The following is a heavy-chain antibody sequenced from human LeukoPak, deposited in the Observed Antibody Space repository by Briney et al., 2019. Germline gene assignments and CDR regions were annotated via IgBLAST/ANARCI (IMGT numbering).Heavy chain of an antibody. Sequence: GGSLRLSCAASGFTFGNSWVHWVRQAPGKGLVWVSLINVDGSITTYADSVTGRFTTSRDNARNTVSLQMNSLTIEDTAVYYCVVVVEPPDSDGFDVWGHGTMITVSS. V-gene: IGHV3-74*01. CDR3: VVVVEPPDSDGFDV. D-gene: IGHD1-14*01. J-gene: IGHJ3*01. CDR2: INVDGSIT. CDR1: GFTFGNSW.